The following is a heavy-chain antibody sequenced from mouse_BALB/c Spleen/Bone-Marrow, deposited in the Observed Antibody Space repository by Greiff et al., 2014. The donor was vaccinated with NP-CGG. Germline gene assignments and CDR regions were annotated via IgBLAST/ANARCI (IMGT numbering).Heavy chain of an antibody. CDR2: IDPANGYS. J-gene: IGHJ4*01. CDR3: ASWEFYALAY. V-gene: IGHV14-3*02. CDR1: GFNIKDTY. D-gene: IGHD4-1*01. Sequence: VQVKESGAERVKPGASVKLSCTASGFNIKDTYMQWVKQRPEQGLEWIGRIDPANGYSKYDPKFQGKAAITADTSSNTAYLQLSSLTSEDSAVYYSASWEFYALAYWGQGPSVTGSS.